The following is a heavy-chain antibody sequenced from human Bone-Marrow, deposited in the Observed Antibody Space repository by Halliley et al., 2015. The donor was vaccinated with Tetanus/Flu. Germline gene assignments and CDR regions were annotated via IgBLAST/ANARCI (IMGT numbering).Heavy chain of an antibody. V-gene: IGHV4-61*01. J-gene: IGHJ4*02. CDR3: ARASSWPYYFDS. CDR2: IYYNGGT. Sequence: TLSLTCTVSGGSVNSGSYYWSWIRQPPGKELEYIGHIYYNGGTNYNPSLKSRVTISVDTSKNQFSLNINSVTAADTAVYYCARASSWPYYFDSWGQGSLVTVSS. CDR1: GGSVNSGSYY. D-gene: IGHD6-13*01.